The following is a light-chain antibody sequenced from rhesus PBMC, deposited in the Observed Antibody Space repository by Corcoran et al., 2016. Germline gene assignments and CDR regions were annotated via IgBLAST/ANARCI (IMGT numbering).Light chain of an antibody. CDR3: QQHNSYPYS. CDR1: QGISNY. Sequence: DIQMTQSPSSLSESVGDTVTITCRASQGISNYLAWYQQKPGKAPKPLIYYASNLESGVPSRFSCSGSGTYFTLTISSRQPEDFAIYYCQQHNSYPYSFGQGTKVEIK. V-gene: IGKV1S14*01. J-gene: IGKJ2*01. CDR2: YAS.